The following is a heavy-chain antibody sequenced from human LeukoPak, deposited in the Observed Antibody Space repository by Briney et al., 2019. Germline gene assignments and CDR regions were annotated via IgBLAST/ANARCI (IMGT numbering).Heavy chain of an antibody. CDR1: GFTFSSYW. D-gene: IGHD2-15*01. Sequence: GGSLRLSCAASGFTFSSYWMSWVRQAPGKGLEWVANIKQDGSEKYYVDSVKGRFTISRDNAKNSLYLQMNSLRAEDTAVYYCATYMLGYCSGGSCSMDAFDIWGQGTMVTVSS. J-gene: IGHJ3*02. CDR2: IKQDGSEK. V-gene: IGHV3-7*01. CDR3: ATYMLGYCSGGSCSMDAFDI.